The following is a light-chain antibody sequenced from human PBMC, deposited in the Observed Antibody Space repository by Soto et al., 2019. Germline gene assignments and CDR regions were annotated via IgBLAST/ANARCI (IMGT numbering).Light chain of an antibody. J-gene: IGKJ1*01. V-gene: IGKV3-20*01. CDR3: QQYRDLPQT. CDR1: QSVRSNY. CDR2: NSS. Sequence: DIVLTQSPGTLSLSPGERATLSCRASQSVRSNYLAWYQQKPGQAPRLLIYNSSTRATGIPDRFSGSGSGTDFTLTISRLEPEDFALYYWQQYRDLPQTFGQGTQVEIK.